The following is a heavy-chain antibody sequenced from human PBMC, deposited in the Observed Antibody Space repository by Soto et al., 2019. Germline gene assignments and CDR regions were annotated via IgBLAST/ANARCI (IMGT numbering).Heavy chain of an antibody. CDR3: ARARGDGYTFGY. CDR2: IYYSGST. V-gene: IGHV4-30-4*01. Sequence: SETLSVTCTVSGGSISSGDYYWSWIRQPPGKGLEWIGYIYYSGSTYYNPSLKSRVTISVDTSKNQFSLKLSSVTAADTAVYYCARARGDGYTFGYWGQGTLVTVSS. CDR1: GGSISSGDYY. J-gene: IGHJ4*02. D-gene: IGHD5-12*01.